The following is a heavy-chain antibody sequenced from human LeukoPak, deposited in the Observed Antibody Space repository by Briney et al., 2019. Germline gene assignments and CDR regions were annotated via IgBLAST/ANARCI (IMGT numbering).Heavy chain of an antibody. Sequence: GGSLRLSCVASEFDFFSYGMQWVRQAPGKGLVWVSRIFSDGTTTSYADSVKGRVTISRDNAKNTVYLQMNSLRAEDTAVYYCARELPREVTLDYWGQGTLVTVSP. CDR2: IFSDGTTT. J-gene: IGHJ4*01. D-gene: IGHD2-21*02. CDR1: EFDFFSYG. CDR3: ARELPREVTLDY. V-gene: IGHV3-74*01.